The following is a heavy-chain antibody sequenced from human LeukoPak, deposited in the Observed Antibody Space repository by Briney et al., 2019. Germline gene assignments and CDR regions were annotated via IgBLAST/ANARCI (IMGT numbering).Heavy chain of an antibody. J-gene: IGHJ4*02. D-gene: IGHD3-10*01. Sequence: NTSETLSLTCAVYGGSFSGYYWSWIRQPPGKGLEWIGEINHSGSTNYNPSLKSRVTISVDTSKNQFSLKLSSVTAADTAVYYCARRSDVLLWFGGFDYWGQGTLVTVSS. CDR1: GGSFSGYY. CDR2: INHSGST. CDR3: ARRSDVLLWFGGFDY. V-gene: IGHV4-34*01.